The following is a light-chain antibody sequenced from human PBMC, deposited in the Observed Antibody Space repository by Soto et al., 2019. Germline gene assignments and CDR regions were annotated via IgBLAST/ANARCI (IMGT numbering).Light chain of an antibody. CDR2: DAS. V-gene: IGKV1-5*01. CDR3: QHYNSYSEA. Sequence: DIQMTQSPSTLSASVGDRVTITCRASESISNRLAWYQQKPGKAPKVLIYDASRLESGVPSRFSGSGSGTEFTLTISSLQPDDFATYYCQHYNSYSEAFGQGTKVDI. J-gene: IGKJ1*01. CDR1: ESISNR.